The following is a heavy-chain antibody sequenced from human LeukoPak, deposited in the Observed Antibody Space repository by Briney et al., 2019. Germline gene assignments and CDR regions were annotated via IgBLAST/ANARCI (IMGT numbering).Heavy chain of an antibody. D-gene: IGHD3-22*01. J-gene: IGHJ5*02. CDR1: GYTFTNYD. CDR3: AGGRVRRYYDSSGYHLVDP. Sequence: ASVKVSCKASGYTFTNYDINWVRQATGQGLEWMGWMNPNSGHTGYAQKFQGRVNISRNTSISTVYMELSSLRSDDTAVYYCAGGRVRRYYDSSGYHLVDPWGQGTLVTVSS. CDR2: MNPNSGHT. V-gene: IGHV1-8*03.